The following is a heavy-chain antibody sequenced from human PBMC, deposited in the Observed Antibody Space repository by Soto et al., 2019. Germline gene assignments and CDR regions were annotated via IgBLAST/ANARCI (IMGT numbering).Heavy chain of an antibody. CDR1: GGTFSSYT. Sequence: QVQLVQSGAEVKKPGSSVKVSCKASGGTFSSYTVSWVRQAPGQGLEWMGRIVPILGVPNYAQRFQGRVTITADKGTNTAYXELSSLRXEDTAVYYCARDRYAYGSGSTXDYWGXGXXVTVSS. D-gene: IGHD3-10*01. V-gene: IGHV1-69*08. J-gene: IGHJ4*01. CDR3: ARDRYAYGSGSTXDY. CDR2: IVPILGVP.